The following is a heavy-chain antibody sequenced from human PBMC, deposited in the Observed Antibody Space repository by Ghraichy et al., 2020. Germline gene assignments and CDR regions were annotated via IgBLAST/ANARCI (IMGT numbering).Heavy chain of an antibody. CDR3: ANRQPGYSSGWQTFDY. CDR1: GFTFSSYA. J-gene: IGHJ4*02. CDR2: ISVSGGST. D-gene: IGHD6-19*01. V-gene: IGHV3-23*01. Sequence: GGSLRLSCAASGFTFSSYAMSWVRQAPGKGLEWVEAISVSGGSTYYADSVKGRFTISRDNSKNTLYLQMKGLRAEDTAVYYCANRQPGYSSGWQTFDYWGQGTLVTVSS.